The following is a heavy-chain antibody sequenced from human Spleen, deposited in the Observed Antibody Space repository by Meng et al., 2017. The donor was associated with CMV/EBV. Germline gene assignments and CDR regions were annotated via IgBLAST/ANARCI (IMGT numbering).Heavy chain of an antibody. J-gene: IGHJ6*02. CDR1: GFTFGDYW. CDR2: VDYDVASI. V-gene: IGHV3-74*01. Sequence: GGSLRLSCTASGFTFGDYWMHWVRQVPGKGLVWVSRVDYDVASISYADTVKGRFTISRDNARNTLYLQMNSLRVEDTAVYYCARDSGHGLDVWGRGTTVTVSS. CDR3: ARDSGHGLDV.